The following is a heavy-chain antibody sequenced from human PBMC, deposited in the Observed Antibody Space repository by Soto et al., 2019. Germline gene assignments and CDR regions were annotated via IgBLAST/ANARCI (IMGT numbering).Heavy chain of an antibody. J-gene: IGHJ4*02. CDR3: AKGHGIYVRFDS. V-gene: IGHV4-59*02. CDR1: GGSVYDFY. Sequence: QVHLRESGPGRVKPSETLSLTCSVSGGSVYDFYWNWLRQTPGKGLEWIGNIYNNGRTNYNPSLKNRVTISIDTSKYQFSLHLSSVTTADTAMYFCAKGHGIYVRFDSWGQCTLVSVSS. CDR2: IYNNGRT. D-gene: IGHD3-10*02.